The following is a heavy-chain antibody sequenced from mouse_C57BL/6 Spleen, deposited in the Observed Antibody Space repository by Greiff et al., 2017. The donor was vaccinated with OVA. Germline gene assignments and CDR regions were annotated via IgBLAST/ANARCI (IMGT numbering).Heavy chain of an antibody. D-gene: IGHD3-1*01. J-gene: IGHJ3*01. V-gene: IGHV5-16*01. CDR3: ARGGGSSAWFAY. Sequence: EVQVVESEGGLVQPGSSMKLSCTASGFTFSDYYMAWVRQVPEKGLEWVANINYDGSSTYYLDSLKSRFIISRDNAKNILYLQMSSLKSEDTAAYYCARGGGSSAWFAYWGQGTLVTVSA. CDR1: GFTFSDYY. CDR2: INYDGSST.